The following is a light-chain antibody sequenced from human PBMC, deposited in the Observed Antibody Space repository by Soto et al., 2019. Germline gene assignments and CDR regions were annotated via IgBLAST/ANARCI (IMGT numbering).Light chain of an antibody. CDR3: SSYTSSSTPLV. J-gene: IGLJ3*02. CDR1: SSDVGGYTY. Sequence: QSALTQPASVSGSPGQSITISCTGTSSDVGGYTYVSWYQQHPGKAPKLMIYDVSNRPSGVSNRFSGSKSGNTASLTISGLQAEDEADYYCSSYTSSSTPLVLGGGTKVTVL. CDR2: DVS. V-gene: IGLV2-14*01.